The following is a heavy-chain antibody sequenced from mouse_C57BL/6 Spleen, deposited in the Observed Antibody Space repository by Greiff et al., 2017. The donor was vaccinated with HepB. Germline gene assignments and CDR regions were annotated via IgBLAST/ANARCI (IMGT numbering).Heavy chain of an antibody. Sequence: QVQLQQPGAELVRPGSSVKLSCKASGYTFTSYWMDWVKQRPGQGLEWIGNIYPSDSETNYNQKFKDKATLTVDKSSSTAYMQLSSLTSEDSAVYYCARLSNYPFAYWGQVTLVTVSA. CDR2: IYPSDSET. CDR1: GYTFTSYW. V-gene: IGHV1-61*01. J-gene: IGHJ3*01. CDR3: ARLSNYPFAY. D-gene: IGHD2-5*01.